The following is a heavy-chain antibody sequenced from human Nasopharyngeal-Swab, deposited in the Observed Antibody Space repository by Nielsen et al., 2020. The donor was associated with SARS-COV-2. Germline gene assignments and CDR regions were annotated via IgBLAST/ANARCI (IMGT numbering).Heavy chain of an antibody. J-gene: IGHJ6*03. V-gene: IGHV3-11*01. D-gene: IGHD6-13*01. Sequence: GESLKISCAASGFTFSDYYMSWIRQAPGKGLEWVSYISSSGSTIYYADSVKGRFTISRDNAKNSLYLQMNSLKAEDTAVYYCAKDGGSSSWFGDYYYYYYMDVWGKGTTVTVSS. CDR2: ISSSGSTI. CDR3: AKDGGSSSWFGDYYYYYYMDV. CDR1: GFTFSDYY.